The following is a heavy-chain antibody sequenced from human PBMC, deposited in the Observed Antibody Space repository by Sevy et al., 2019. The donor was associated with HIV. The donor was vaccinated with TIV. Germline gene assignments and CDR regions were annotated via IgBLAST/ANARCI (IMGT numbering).Heavy chain of an antibody. D-gene: IGHD3-10*01. CDR3: AEGYYGSGGYYPYFDY. J-gene: IGHJ4*02. Sequence: GGSLRLSCAASGFSLSSYAMSWVRQAPGKGLEWVSAISGSGGSTYYAYSVKGRFTISRDNSKNTLYLQMNSLRAEDTGVYFWAEGYYGSGGYYPYFDYWGQGTLVTVSS. CDR2: ISGSGGST. CDR1: GFSLSSYA. V-gene: IGHV3-23*01.